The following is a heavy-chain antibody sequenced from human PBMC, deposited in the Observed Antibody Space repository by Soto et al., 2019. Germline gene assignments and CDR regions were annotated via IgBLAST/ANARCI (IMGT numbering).Heavy chain of an antibody. CDR2: IGGSGGT. D-gene: IGHD2-15*01. CDR1: GFTFSSYA. Sequence: EVQLLESGGGLVQPGGSLRLSCAASGFTFSSYAMSWVRLAPGKGLEWFSSIGGSGGTYYADSVKGRFTISRDNSKNILYLHLNSLRAEYTAMFYCAKGQGWSYYYDSWGQGTLVTVSS. J-gene: IGHJ4*02. V-gene: IGHV3-23*01. CDR3: AKGQGWSYYYDS.